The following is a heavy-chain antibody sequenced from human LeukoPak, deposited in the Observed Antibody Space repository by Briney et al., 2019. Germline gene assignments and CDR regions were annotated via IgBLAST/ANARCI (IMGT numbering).Heavy chain of an antibody. D-gene: IGHD2-8*02. CDR1: GFTFSSFA. CDR2: FDGNGPNT. V-gene: IGHV3-23*01. CDR3: AKPRTTGLGWAQFDY. Sequence: GGSLRLSCAASGFTFSSFAMTWVRQAPGKGLEWVSGFDGNGPNTYYADSVKGRWTISRDNSRNTLYLEMNSLRPEDTAIYYCAKPRTTGLGWAQFDYWGQGSLVAVSS. J-gene: IGHJ4*02.